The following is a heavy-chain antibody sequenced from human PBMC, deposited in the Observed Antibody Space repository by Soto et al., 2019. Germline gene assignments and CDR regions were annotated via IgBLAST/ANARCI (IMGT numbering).Heavy chain of an antibody. J-gene: IGHJ6*03. CDR3: ARSPIIRLAWYMDV. D-gene: IGHD1-1*01. Sequence: GASVKVSCKASGYTSTGYYMHWVRQAPGQGLEWMGWINPNSGGTNYAQKFQGWVTMTRDTSISTAYMELSRLSSDDTAVYYCARSPIIRLAWYMDVWGKGTTVTVSS. V-gene: IGHV1-2*04. CDR1: GYTSTGYY. CDR2: INPNSGGT.